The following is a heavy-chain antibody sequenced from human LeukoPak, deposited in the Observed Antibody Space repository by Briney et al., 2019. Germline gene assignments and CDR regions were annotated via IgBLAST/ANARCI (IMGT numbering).Heavy chain of an antibody. CDR2: INYSGST. CDR3: AREGNAGI. J-gene: IGHJ3*02. CDR1: GGSISGYY. Sequence: WETLSLTCTVSGGSISGYYWSWIRQPPGKGLEWIGYINYSGSTNYNPSLKSRVTISVDTSKNQFSLRLSSVTAADTAVYYCAREGNAGIWGQGTMVTVSS. D-gene: IGHD3-10*01. V-gene: IGHV4-59*01.